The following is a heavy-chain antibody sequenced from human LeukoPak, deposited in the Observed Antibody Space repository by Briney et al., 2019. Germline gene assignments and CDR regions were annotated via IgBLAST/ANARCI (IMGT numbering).Heavy chain of an antibody. CDR2: INPNSGGT. Sequence: ASVTVSCKASGYTFTGYYMHWVRQAPGQGLEWMGWINPNSGGTNYAQKFQGRVTMTRDTSISTAYMELSRLRSDDTAVYYCARDMVGVRGVIINFDYWGQGTLVTVSS. CDR3: ARDMVGVRGVIINFDY. J-gene: IGHJ4*02. CDR1: GYTFTGYY. D-gene: IGHD3-10*01. V-gene: IGHV1-2*02.